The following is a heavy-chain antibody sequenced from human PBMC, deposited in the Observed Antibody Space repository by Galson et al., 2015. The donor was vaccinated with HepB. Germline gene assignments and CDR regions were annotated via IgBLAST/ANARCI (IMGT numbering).Heavy chain of an antibody. CDR3: ARALHEPGWFDP. V-gene: IGHV3-11*06. D-gene: IGHD3-10*01. J-gene: IGHJ5*02. CDR1: GFTFSDYY. Sequence: SLRLSCAASGFTFSDYYMSWIRQAPGKGLEWVSYISRSSSYTNYADSVKGRFTISRDNAKNSLYLQMNSLRAEDTAVYYCARALHEPGWFDPWGQGTLVTVSS. CDR2: ISRSSSYT.